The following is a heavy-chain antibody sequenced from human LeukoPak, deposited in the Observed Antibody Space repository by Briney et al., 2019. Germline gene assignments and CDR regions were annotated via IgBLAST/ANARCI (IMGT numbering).Heavy chain of an antibody. J-gene: IGHJ4*02. CDR2: IYPGDSDT. D-gene: IGHD1-7*01. CDR1: GYSFTNYW. CDR3: ARAITGTLDFDY. V-gene: IGHV5-51*01. Sequence: GESLKISCESFGYSFTNYWIGWVRQMPGRGLEWMGIIYPGDSDTRYSPSFQGQVTISADKSISTAYLQWSSLKASDTAMYYCARAITGTLDFDYWGQGTLVTVSS.